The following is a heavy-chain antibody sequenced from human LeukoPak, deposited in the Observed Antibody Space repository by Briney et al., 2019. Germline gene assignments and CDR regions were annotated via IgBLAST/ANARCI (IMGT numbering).Heavy chain of an antibody. V-gene: IGHV3-48*04. CDR1: GFTFSRYS. J-gene: IGHJ4*02. D-gene: IGHD2-2*01. CDR2: ISSSDSTI. CDR3: ASRGQVVPAAIPPDY. Sequence: PGGSLRLSCAASGFTFSRYSMNWVRQAPGKGLQWVSYISSSDSTIYYADSVKGRFTISRDNAKNSLYLQMNSLRAEDTAVYYCASRGQVVPAAIPPDYWGQGTLVTVSS.